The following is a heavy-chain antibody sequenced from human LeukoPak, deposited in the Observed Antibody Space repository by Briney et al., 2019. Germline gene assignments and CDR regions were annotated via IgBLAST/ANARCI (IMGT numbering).Heavy chain of an antibody. CDR1: GGSFSGYY. Sequence: SETLSLTCAVYGGSFSGYYWSWIRQPPGKGLEWIGEINHSGSTNYNPSLKSRVTISVETSKNQFSLRLSSVTAADTAVYYCGRAATFYDTSRYYSAFDSSGHGNPVTPSS. CDR2: INHSGST. CDR3: GRAATFYDTSRYYSAFDS. J-gene: IGHJ4*03. V-gene: IGHV4-34*01. D-gene: IGHD3-22*01.